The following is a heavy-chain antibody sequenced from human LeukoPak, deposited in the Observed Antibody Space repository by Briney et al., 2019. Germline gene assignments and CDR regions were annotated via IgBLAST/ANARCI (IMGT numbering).Heavy chain of an antibody. V-gene: IGHV3-30*04. Sequence: PGGSLRLSCAASGFTFSSYAMCWVRQAPGKGLEWVAVISYDGSNKYYADSVKGRFTISRDNSKNTLYLQMNSLRAEDTAVYYCARDRSETDYYYYMDVWGKGTTVTVSS. CDR1: GFTFSSYA. CDR3: ARDRSETDYYYYMDV. J-gene: IGHJ6*03. CDR2: ISYDGSNK. D-gene: IGHD1-1*01.